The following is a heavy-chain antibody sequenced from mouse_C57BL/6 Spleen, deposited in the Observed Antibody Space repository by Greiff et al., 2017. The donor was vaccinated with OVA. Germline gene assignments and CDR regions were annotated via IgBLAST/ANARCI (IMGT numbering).Heavy chain of an antibody. CDR2: INPSNGGT. V-gene: IGHV1-53*01. J-gene: IGHJ4*01. Sequence: QVQLQQPGTELVKPGASVKLSCKASGYPFPSSWMHWVKQRPGQGLEWIGKINPSNGGTNYNEKFKSKATLTVDKSSSTAYMQLSSLTSEDSAVYYCARDYYGSSYVAYAMDYWGQGTSVTVSS. CDR1: GYPFPSSW. CDR3: ARDYYGSSYVAYAMDY. D-gene: IGHD1-1*01.